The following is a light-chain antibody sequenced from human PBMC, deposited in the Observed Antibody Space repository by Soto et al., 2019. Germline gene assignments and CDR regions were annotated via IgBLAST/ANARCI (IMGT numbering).Light chain of an antibody. V-gene: IGKV1-39*01. J-gene: IGKJ1*01. CDR3: QQYADWPKT. CDR1: QNIAIY. Sequence: DIQMTQSPSSLSASVGDRVTITCRASQNIAIYFNWYQQKPGKAPKLLIYTASSLQSGVPSRFSGSGSGTDFTLTISSLQSEDFAVYFCQQYADWPKTFGQGTKVDIK. CDR2: TAS.